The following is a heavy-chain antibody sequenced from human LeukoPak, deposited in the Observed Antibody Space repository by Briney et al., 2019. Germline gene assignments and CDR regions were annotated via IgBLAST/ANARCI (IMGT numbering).Heavy chain of an antibody. CDR1: GGSISSYY. J-gene: IGHJ4*02. CDR3: AREGTLDSSGYYLGY. Sequence: SETLSRTCTVSGGSISSYYWSWIRQPPGKGLEWIGYIYCNGNTNYNPSLKSRVTISVDTSKNQFSLKLTSVTAADTAVYYCAREGTLDSSGYYLGYWGQGTLVTVSS. D-gene: IGHD3-22*01. CDR2: IYCNGNT. V-gene: IGHV4-59*01.